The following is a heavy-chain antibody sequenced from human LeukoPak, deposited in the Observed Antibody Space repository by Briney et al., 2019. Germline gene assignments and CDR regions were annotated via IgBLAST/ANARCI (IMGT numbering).Heavy chain of an antibody. Sequence: SETLSLTCTVSGGSISSYYWSWIRQPPGKGLEWIGYIYYSGSTNYNPSLKSRVTISVDTSKNQFSLKLSSVTAADTAVYYCARGGDIYGSGSYGYYYYGMDVWGQGTTVTVSS. CDR2: IYYSGST. J-gene: IGHJ6*02. CDR1: GGSISSYY. CDR3: ARGGDIYGSGSYGYYYYGMDV. D-gene: IGHD3-10*01. V-gene: IGHV4-59*01.